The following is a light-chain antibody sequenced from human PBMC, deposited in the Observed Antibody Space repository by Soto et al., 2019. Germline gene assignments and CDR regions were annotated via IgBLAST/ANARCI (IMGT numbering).Light chain of an antibody. Sequence: DIQLTQSPSILSASVGDRVATTCRASQTVDGWLAWYQQKPGEAPKLLIYDASNLESGVPSRFSGSGSGTEFTLTISSLQPDDFATYYCQHYNNYSRTFGQGTKVDIK. CDR1: QTVDGW. CDR3: QHYNNYSRT. V-gene: IGKV1-5*01. J-gene: IGKJ1*01. CDR2: DAS.